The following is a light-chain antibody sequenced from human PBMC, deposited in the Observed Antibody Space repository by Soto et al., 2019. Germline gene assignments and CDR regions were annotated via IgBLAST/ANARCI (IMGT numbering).Light chain of an antibody. CDR1: ETINNY. CDR2: AAS. V-gene: IGKV1-39*01. Sequence: DIRMTQSPSSLSVSVGDGVTITCRASETINNYLNWYQQKPGRAPKLLIHAASTLQSGVPSRFSGNGSGTDFTLTISSLQPEDFATYSCQQSYTTPWTFGLGTRVEI. J-gene: IGKJ1*01. CDR3: QQSYTTPWT.